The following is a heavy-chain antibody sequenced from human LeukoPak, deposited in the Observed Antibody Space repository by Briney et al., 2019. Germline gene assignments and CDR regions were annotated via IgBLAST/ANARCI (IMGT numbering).Heavy chain of an antibody. CDR2: ISSSYI. D-gene: IGHD3-10*01. J-gene: IGHJ5*02. V-gene: IGHV3-21*01. CDR1: GFTFSSYS. CDR3: ARDFSSITMVRGVIRYNWFDP. Sequence: GGSLRLSCAASGFTFSSYSMNWVRQAPGKGLEWVSSISSSYIYYADSVKGRFTISRDNAKNSLYLQMNSLRAEDTAVYYCARDFSSITMVRGVIRYNWFDPWGQGTLVTVSS.